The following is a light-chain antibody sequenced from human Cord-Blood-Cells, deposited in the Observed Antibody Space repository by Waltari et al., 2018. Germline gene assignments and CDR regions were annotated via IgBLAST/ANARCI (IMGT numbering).Light chain of an antibody. CDR1: SSNIGRNY. V-gene: IGLV1-47*01. CDR2: RN. J-gene: IGLJ3*02. Sequence: QSVLTQPPSASGTPGQRVTISCSGSSSNIGRNYVYCYQQLPGTAPKLLIYRNQRPSGVPDRFSGSKSGTSASLAISGLRSEDEADYYCAAWDDSLSGRVFGGGTKLTVL. CDR3: AAWDDSLSGRV.